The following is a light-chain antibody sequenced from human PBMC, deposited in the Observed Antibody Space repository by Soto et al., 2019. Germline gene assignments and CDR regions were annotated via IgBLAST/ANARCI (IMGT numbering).Light chain of an antibody. J-gene: IGLJ1*01. Sequence: QSVLTQPLSASGTPGQRVTISCSGSRSSIGSNTVNWYQHLPGRAPKLLIYSNNHRPSGVPDRFSASKTGASASLAISGLQSEDEGDYYCAAWDASLGGFYVFGTGTKVTVL. CDR3: AAWDASLGGFYV. V-gene: IGLV1-44*01. CDR2: SNN. CDR1: RSSIGSNT.